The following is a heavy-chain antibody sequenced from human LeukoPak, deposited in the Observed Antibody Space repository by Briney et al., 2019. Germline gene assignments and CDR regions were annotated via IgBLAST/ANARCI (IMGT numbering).Heavy chain of an antibody. D-gene: IGHD6-19*01. CDR3: ARGYSSGWNFDGMDV. J-gene: IGHJ6*02. CDR2: IYYSGST. CDR1: GGSISRYY. Sequence: SETLSLTCTVSGGSISRYYWSWIRQPPGKGLEWIGCIYYSGSTNYNPSLKSRLTISLDTSKSQFSLKLSSVTAADTAVYYCARGYSSGWNFDGMDVWGQGTTVTVSS. V-gene: IGHV4-59*01.